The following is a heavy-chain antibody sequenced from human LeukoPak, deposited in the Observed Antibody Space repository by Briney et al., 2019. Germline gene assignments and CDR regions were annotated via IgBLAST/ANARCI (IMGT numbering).Heavy chain of an antibody. J-gene: IGHJ6*02. CDR2: IGTAGDT. CDR1: GFTFSSYD. D-gene: IGHD2-15*01. V-gene: IGHV3-13*01. Sequence: PGGSLRLSCAASGFTFSSYDMHWVRPATGKGLEWVSAIGTAGDTYYPGSVKGRFTISRENAKNSLYLQMNSLRAGDTAVYYCARAVPYCSGGSCYSPYYGMDVWGQGTTVTVSS. CDR3: ARAVPYCSGGSCYSPYYGMDV.